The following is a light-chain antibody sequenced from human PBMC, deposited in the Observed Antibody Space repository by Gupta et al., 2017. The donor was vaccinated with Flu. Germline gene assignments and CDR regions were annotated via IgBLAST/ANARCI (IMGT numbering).Light chain of an antibody. Sequence: DIQMTQSPSFLSASIGDRVTLTCRASHSISRSLNWYKQKPGKAPALLIHSASSLQSGVPSSFSGSGSGTDFTLTISSLQHEDSATYYCHKRDSNPRTFGQGTKVEIK. CDR3: HKRDSNPRT. V-gene: IGKV1-39*01. J-gene: IGKJ1*01. CDR2: SAS. CDR1: HSISRS.